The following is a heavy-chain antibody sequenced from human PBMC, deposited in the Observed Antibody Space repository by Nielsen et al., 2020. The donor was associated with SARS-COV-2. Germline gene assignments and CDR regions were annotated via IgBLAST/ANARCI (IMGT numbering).Heavy chain of an antibody. CDR2: ISSDGTKT. J-gene: IGHJ5*02. D-gene: IGHD1-14*01. CDR1: GFAFSTYW. V-gene: IGHV3-74*01. Sequence: GESLKISCAASGFAFSTYWMNWVRQDPGKGLAWVSRISSDGTKTTYADSVKGRFTISRDNSKNMLYLEMNSLRVEDTAVYYCAKEPYWSNWGGSWFDPWGQGTLVTVSS. CDR3: AKEPYWSNWGGSWFDP.